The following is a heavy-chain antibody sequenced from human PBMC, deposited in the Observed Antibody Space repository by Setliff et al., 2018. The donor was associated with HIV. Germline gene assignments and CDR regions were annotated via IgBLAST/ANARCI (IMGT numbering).Heavy chain of an antibody. CDR1: DGSVSSSSYY. J-gene: IGHJ6*03. CDR2: IYAGGST. CDR3: ARRRSPPSGFYSKYYMDV. V-gene: IGHV4-39*01. Sequence: SETLSLTCTVSDGSVSSSSYYWAWIRQSPGKGLEWIGSIYAGGSTYYQPSLKSRVTISLDTSKNQFSLKLTSVTAADTAVYYCARRRSPPSGFYSKYYMDVWGKGTTVTVSS. D-gene: IGHD3-22*01.